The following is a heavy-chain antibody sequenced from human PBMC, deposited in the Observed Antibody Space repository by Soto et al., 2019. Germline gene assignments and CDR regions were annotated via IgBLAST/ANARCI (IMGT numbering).Heavy chain of an antibody. D-gene: IGHD2-2*01. Sequence: PSETLSLTCSVSGASISSSDYYWGWIRQPPGQGLEWIGSIYGGSTYYNPSLKSRVTISVDTSKNQFSLRPSSVTAADTAVYYCARVPDRWGQGTLVTVSS. J-gene: IGHJ5*02. V-gene: IGHV4-39*01. CDR2: IYGGST. CDR1: GASISSSDYY. CDR3: ARVPDR.